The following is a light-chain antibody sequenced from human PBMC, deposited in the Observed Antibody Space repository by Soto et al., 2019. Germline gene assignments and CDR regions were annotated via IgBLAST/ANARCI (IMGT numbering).Light chain of an antibody. CDR3: TSYTSLSTYV. V-gene: IGLV2-14*01. CDR1: SSDVGAYDY. CDR2: DVS. J-gene: IGLJ1*01. Sequence: QSALTQPASVSGSPGQSIAIACTGTSSDVGAYDYVSWYQQHPGKAPKVMIYDVSNRPSGVSNRFSGSKSGNTASLTISGLQADYEADYYCTSYTSLSTYVFGTGTNLNVL.